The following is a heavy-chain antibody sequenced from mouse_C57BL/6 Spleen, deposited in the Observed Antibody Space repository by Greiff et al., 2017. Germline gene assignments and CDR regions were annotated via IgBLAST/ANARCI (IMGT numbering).Heavy chain of an antibody. J-gene: IGHJ4*01. CDR2: INPDSSTI. Sequence: EVKLLQSGGGLVQPGGSLKLSCAASGIDFSRYWMSWVRRAPGKGLEWIGEINPDSSTINYAPSLKDKFIISRDNAKNTLYLQMSKVRSEDTALYYCARDYGNDYYAMDYWGQGTSVTVSS. CDR3: ARDYGNDYYAMDY. V-gene: IGHV4-1*01. D-gene: IGHD2-1*01. CDR1: GIDFSRYW.